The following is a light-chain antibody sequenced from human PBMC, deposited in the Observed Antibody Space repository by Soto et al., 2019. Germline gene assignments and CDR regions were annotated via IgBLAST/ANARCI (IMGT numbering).Light chain of an antibody. J-gene: IGKJ2*01. CDR3: QQYNNWPYT. CDR1: QSVRDN. CDR2: GAS. V-gene: IGKV3-15*01. Sequence: EIVMTHSPATLSVSPGERATLSCRASQSVRDNLAWYQQKPGQAPRLLIYGASTRATGIPARFSGSGSGTDFTLTINRLQSEDFALYFGQQYNNWPYTFGQGTKLEIK.